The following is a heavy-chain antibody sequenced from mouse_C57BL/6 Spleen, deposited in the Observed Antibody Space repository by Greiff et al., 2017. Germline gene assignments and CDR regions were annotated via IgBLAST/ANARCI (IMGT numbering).Heavy chain of an antibody. CDR1: GYTFPSYW. D-gene: IGHD2-3*01. V-gene: IGHV1-7*01. CDR2: INPSSGYT. J-gene: IGHJ2*01. CDR3: ARYYDGYYYFDD. Sequence: QVQLKESGAELAKPGASVKLSCKASGYTFPSYWMHWVKQRPGQGLEWIGYINPSSGYTKYNQKFKDKATLTSDKSSSTAYMQLSSLTYEDSAVYDCARYYDGYYYFDDWGQGTTLTVSS.